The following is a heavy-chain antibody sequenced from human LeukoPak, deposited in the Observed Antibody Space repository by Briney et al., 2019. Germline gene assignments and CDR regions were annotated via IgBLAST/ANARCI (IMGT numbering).Heavy chain of an antibody. CDR3: ARQAMIVVDPSFDY. CDR1: GYSISSGYY. Sequence: PSETLSLTCAVSGYSISSGYYWGWIRQPPGKGLEWIGSIYHSGSTYYNPSLKSRVTISVDTSKNQFSLKLISVTAADTAVYYCARQAMIVVDPSFDYWGQGTLVTVSS. J-gene: IGHJ4*02. D-gene: IGHD3-22*01. V-gene: IGHV4-38-2*01. CDR2: IYHSGST.